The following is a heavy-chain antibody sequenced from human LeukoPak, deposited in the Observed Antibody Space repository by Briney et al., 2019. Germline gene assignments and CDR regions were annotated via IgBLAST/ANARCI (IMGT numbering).Heavy chain of an antibody. D-gene: IGHD5-18*01. CDR2: IYPGDSDT. CDR3: AGYQGYSYGYGAFDI. Sequence: GESLQISCKGSGYSFTSYWIGWGRQMPGKGLEGMGIIYPGDSDTRYSPSFQGQVTISADKSISTAYLQWSSLKASDTAMYYCAGYQGYSYGYGAFDIWGQGTMVTVSS. CDR1: GYSFTSYW. V-gene: IGHV5-51*01. J-gene: IGHJ3*02.